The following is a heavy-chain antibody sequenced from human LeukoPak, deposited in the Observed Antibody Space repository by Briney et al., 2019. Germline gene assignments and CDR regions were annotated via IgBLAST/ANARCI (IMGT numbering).Heavy chain of an antibody. CDR1: GFTFSSYG. CDR3: ARDTASRTAFDI. CDR2: IWYDGSNK. V-gene: IGHV3-33*01. Sequence: GGSLRLSCAASGFTFSSYGMHWVRQAPGKGLEWVAVIWYDGSNKYYADSVKGRFTISRDNSKNTLYLQMNSLRAEDTAVYYCARDTASRTAFDIWGQGTMVTVSS. J-gene: IGHJ3*02.